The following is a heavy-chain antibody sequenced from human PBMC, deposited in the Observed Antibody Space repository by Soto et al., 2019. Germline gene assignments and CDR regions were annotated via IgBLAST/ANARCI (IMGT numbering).Heavy chain of an antibody. CDR1: GGSINTVNYF. CDR3: ARDQTSGSGSYWDY. J-gene: IGHJ4*02. CDR2: IYNGGTT. D-gene: IGHD3-10*01. V-gene: IGHV4-30-4*01. Sequence: PSETLSLTCTVSGGSINTVNYFWSWIRQSPDKGLEWIGHIYNGGTTYNNPSLTSRVTISVDTSNNQFSLKLSSVSAADTAVYYCARDQTSGSGSYWDYWGQGALVTVSS.